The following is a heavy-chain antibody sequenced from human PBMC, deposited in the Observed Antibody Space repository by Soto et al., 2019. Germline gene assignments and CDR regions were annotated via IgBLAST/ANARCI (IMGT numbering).Heavy chain of an antibody. CDR2: IYYSGST. D-gene: IGHD5-12*01. CDR3: ARWEMATILLDY. J-gene: IGHJ4*02. CDR1: GGSISSGDYY. Sequence: SETLSLTCTVSGGSISSGDYYWSWIRQPPGKGLEWIGYIYYSGSTYYNPSLKSRVTISVDTSKNQFSLKLSSVTAADTAVYYCARWEMATILLDYWGQGTLVTVSS. V-gene: IGHV4-30-4*01.